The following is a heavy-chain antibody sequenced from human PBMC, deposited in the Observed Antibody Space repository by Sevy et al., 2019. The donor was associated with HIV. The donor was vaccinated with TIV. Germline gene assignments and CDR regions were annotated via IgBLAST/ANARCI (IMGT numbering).Heavy chain of an antibody. D-gene: IGHD3-16*01. CDR1: GFTFDDYT. CDR2: ISWDGVST. Sequence: GGSLRLSCAASGFTFDDYTMHWVRQAPGKGLEWVSLISWDGVSTYYADSVKGRFTISRDNSKNSLYLQMNSLRTEDTALYYCAKEGGRAFDYWGQGTLVTVSS. V-gene: IGHV3-43*01. CDR3: AKEGGRAFDY. J-gene: IGHJ4*02.